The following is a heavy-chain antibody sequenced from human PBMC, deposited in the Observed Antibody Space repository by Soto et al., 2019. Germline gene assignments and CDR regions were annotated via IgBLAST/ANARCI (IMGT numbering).Heavy chain of an antibody. V-gene: IGHV1-69*01. CDR3: ARGGTSGWLKGAYAV. CDR2: IIPMFGIP. CDR1: GGTLNKHA. D-gene: IGHD6-19*01. J-gene: IGHJ3*01. Sequence: QVQLVQSVAEVKKPGSSVKVSCRASGGTLNKHAITWVRRAPGQGLEWLGGIIPMFGIPNYPQKFQGRVTITADDSTNTSHMELLGLTSDDTAVYYCARGGTSGWLKGAYAVWGQGTMVTVSS.